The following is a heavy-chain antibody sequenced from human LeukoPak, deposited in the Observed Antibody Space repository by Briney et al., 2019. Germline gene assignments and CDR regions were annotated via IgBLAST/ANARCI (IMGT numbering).Heavy chain of an antibody. Sequence: GASLQISCKGSGYIFTSYWIGWVRQLPGKGLEWMGIIYPGDSDTRYSPSFQGQVTISADKSISTAYLQWSSLKASDTAMYYCASARFRVGAWGFDYWGQGTLGTVSA. V-gene: IGHV5-51*01. CDR2: IYPGDSDT. CDR1: GYIFTSYW. J-gene: IGHJ4*02. CDR3: ASARFRVGAWGFDY. D-gene: IGHD1-26*01.